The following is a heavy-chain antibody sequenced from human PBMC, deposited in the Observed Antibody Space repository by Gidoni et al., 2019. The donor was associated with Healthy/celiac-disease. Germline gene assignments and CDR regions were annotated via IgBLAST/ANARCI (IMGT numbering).Heavy chain of an antibody. CDR1: GGTFSSYA. CDR2: IIPIFGTA. CDR3: ASRSGGDSFSEYFQH. Sequence: VQLVQSGAEVKKPGSSVKVSCKASGGTFSSYAISWVRQAPGQGLEWMGGIIPIFGTANYADKSTSTAYMELSSLRSEDTAVYYCASRSGGDSFSEYFQHWGQGTLVTVSS. J-gene: IGHJ1*01. D-gene: IGHD2-21*01. V-gene: IGHV1-69*06.